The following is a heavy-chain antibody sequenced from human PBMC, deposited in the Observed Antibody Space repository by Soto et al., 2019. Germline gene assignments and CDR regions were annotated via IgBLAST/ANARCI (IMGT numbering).Heavy chain of an antibody. D-gene: IGHD3-9*01. Sequence: SETLSLTCTVSGGSISSSSYYWGWIRQPPGKGLEWIGSIYYSGSTYYNPSLKSRVTISVDTSKNQFSLKLSSVTAADTAVYYCARPRAYDILTGYATVDYWGQGTLVTVSS. V-gene: IGHV4-39*01. CDR1: GGSISSSSYY. J-gene: IGHJ4*02. CDR3: ARPRAYDILTGYATVDY. CDR2: IYYSGST.